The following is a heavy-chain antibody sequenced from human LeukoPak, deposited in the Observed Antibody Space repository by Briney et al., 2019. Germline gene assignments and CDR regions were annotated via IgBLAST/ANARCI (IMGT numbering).Heavy chain of an antibody. J-gene: IGHJ6*04. V-gene: IGHV4-59*01. D-gene: IGHD3-10*01. CDR3: ERDLGVTKYYDSRSYRDNYDYYYGMDV. CDR1: GGSLNSYY. Sequence: PSETLSLTCSVSGGSLNSYYWSWIRQSPGKGLEWIGCISYRGDTKFNPSLRGRVSMSVDTSKTQFSLSLSSVTAADTAVYDWERDLGVTKYYDSRSYRDNYDYYYGMDVWGKGMTVTVSS. CDR2: ISYRGDT.